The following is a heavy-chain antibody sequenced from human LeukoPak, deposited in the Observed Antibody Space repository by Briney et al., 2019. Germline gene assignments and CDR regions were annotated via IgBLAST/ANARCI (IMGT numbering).Heavy chain of an antibody. Sequence: GGSLRLSCAASGFTVSSNYMSWVRQAPGKGLEWVSVIYSGGSTYYADSVKGRFTISRDNSKNTLYLQMNSLRAEDTAVYYCARGSAVAGPSEGYYYDSSGYYYFDYWGQGTLVTVSS. D-gene: IGHD3-22*01. CDR2: IYSGGST. CDR1: GFTVSSNY. V-gene: IGHV3-53*05. CDR3: ARGSAVAGPSEGYYYDSSGYYYFDY. J-gene: IGHJ4*02.